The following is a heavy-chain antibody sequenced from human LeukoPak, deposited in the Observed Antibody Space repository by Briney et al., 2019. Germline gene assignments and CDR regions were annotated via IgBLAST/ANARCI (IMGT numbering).Heavy chain of an antibody. D-gene: IGHD6-13*01. CDR3: ARDPGIIAAAFDI. J-gene: IGHJ3*02. CDR2: ISSSSSYI. Sequence: GGSLRLSCAASGFTFSSYSMNWVRQAPGKGLEWASSISSSSSYIYYADSVKGRFTISRDNAKNSLYLQMNSLRAEDTAVYYCARDPGIIAAAFDIWGQGTMVTVSS. V-gene: IGHV3-21*01. CDR1: GFTFSSYS.